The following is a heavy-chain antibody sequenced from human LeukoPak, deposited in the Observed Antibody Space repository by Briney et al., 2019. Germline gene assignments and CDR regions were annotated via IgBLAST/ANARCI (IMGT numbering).Heavy chain of an antibody. Sequence: SETLSLTCTVSGGSISSYYWSWIRQPPGKGLEWIGYIYYSGSTNYNPSLKSRVTISVDTSKNQFSLKLSSVTAADTAVYYCARRVYIAAAGINWFDPWGQGTLVTVSS. CDR1: GGSISSYY. J-gene: IGHJ5*02. D-gene: IGHD6-13*01. V-gene: IGHV4-59*01. CDR2: IYYSGST. CDR3: ARRVYIAAAGINWFDP.